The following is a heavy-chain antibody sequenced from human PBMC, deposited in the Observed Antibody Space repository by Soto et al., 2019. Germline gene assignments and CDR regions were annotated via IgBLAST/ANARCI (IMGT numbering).Heavy chain of an antibody. D-gene: IGHD3-22*01. CDR3: TTDSYITIVIVRFDY. Sequence: ASVKVSCKVSGYTLTELSMHWVRQAPGKGLEWMGGSDPEDGETIYAQKSQGRVTMTEDTSTDTAYMELSSLKIEDTAVYYCTTDSYITIVIVRFDYWGHGTLVTVSS. J-gene: IGHJ4*01. CDR2: SDPEDGET. V-gene: IGHV1-24*01. CDR1: GYTLTELS.